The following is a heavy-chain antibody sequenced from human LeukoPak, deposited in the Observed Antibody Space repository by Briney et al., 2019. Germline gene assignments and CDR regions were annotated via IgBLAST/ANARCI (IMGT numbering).Heavy chain of an antibody. CDR1: GGSIGSGSYY. V-gene: IGHV4-61*02. Sequence: SETLSLTCTVSGGSIGSGSYYWSWIRQPAGKGLEWIGRIYTSGSTNYNPSLKSRVTISVDTSKNQFSLKLSSVTAADTAVYYCARDGRVGSTSSWYYYYGMDVWGQGTTVTVSS. CDR3: ARDGRVGSTSSWYYYYGMDV. J-gene: IGHJ6*02. D-gene: IGHD2-2*01. CDR2: IYTSGST.